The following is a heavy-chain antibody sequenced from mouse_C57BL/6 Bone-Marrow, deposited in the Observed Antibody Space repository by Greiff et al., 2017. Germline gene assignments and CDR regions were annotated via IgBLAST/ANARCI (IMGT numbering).Heavy chain of an antibody. CDR2: ISNGGGST. Sequence: EVMLVESGGGLVQPGGSLKLSCAASGFTFSDYYMYWVRQTPEKRLEWVAYISNGGGSTYYPDTVKGRFTISRDNAKNTLYLQMSRLKSEDTAMYYRARQGKNWDGGDYWGQGTTLTVSS. D-gene: IGHD4-1*01. CDR3: ARQGKNWDGGDY. V-gene: IGHV5-12*01. CDR1: GFTFSDYY. J-gene: IGHJ2*01.